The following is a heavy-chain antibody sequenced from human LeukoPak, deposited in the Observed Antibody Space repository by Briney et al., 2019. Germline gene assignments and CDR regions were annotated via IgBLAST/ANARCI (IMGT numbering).Heavy chain of an antibody. CDR3: AREPDVDMSTFRGEAFDI. V-gene: IGHV1-69*04. D-gene: IGHD5-24*01. CDR1: GGIFSSYT. J-gene: IGHJ3*02. Sequence: SVKVSCKASGGIFSSYTFNWVRQAPGQGLEWMGRAIPILGIATYAQKFQGRITITADKSTSTAYMELSSLRSDDTATYYCAREPDVDMSTFRGEAFDIWGQGTMVTVSS. CDR2: AIPILGIA.